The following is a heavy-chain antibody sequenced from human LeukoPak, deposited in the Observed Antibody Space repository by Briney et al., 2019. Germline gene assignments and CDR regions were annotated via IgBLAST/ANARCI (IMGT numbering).Heavy chain of an antibody. D-gene: IGHD1-26*01. V-gene: IGHV4-59*08. Sequence: SETLSLTCAVSGGSLRSYNWNSIRQPPGNGLEWRGYISETGSTNYNSSPENRVALSLDTSKSQISLNLRSATVADTAVYYCARQDALGKFPPPYYLDVWGKGTTVIVS. CDR3: ARQDALGKFPPPYYLDV. CDR1: GGSLRSYN. CDR2: ISETGST. J-gene: IGHJ6*03.